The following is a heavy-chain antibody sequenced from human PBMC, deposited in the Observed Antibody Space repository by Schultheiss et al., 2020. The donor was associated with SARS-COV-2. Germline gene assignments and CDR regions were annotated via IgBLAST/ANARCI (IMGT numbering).Heavy chain of an antibody. CDR2: INHSGST. J-gene: IGHJ5*02. Sequence: SETLSLTCAVYGGSFSGYYWSWIRQPPGKGLEWIGEINHSGSTNYNPSLKSRVTISIDTSKNQFSLKLSSVTAADTAVYYCARDGRISLAGSSTRFDPWGQGTLVTVSS. V-gene: IGHV4-34*01. CDR1: GGSFSGYY. CDR3: ARDGRISLAGSSTRFDP. D-gene: IGHD6-19*01.